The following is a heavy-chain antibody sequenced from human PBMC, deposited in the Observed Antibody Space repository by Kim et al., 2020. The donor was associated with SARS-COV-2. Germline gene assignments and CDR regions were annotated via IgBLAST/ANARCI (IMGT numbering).Heavy chain of an antibody. CDR2: VTSDGSGT. CDR3: VRGFGMDV. V-gene: IGHV3-74*01. CDR1: GFTFNSNL. Sequence: GGSLRLSCAASGFTFNSNLMHWVRQVAGKGLVWVSRVTSDGSGTNYADSVKGRFTISRDNAKNTVYLQMNSLRAEDTAIYYCVRGFGMDVWGQGTTVTVSS. J-gene: IGHJ6*02.